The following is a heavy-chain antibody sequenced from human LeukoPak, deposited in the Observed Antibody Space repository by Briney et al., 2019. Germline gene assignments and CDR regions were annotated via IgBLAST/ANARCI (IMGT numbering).Heavy chain of an antibody. D-gene: IGHD3-22*01. CDR1: GGTFSSYA. CDR3: ARGGKWSTYYYDSSGYDGAFDY. J-gene: IGHJ4*02. CDR2: IIPIFGTA. V-gene: IGHV1-69*05. Sequence: SVKVSCKASGGTFSSYAISWVRQAPGQGLEWMGRIIPIFGTANYAQKFQGRVTITTDESTSTAYMELSSLRSEDTAVYHCARGGKWSTYYYDSSGYDGAFDYWGQGTLVTVSS.